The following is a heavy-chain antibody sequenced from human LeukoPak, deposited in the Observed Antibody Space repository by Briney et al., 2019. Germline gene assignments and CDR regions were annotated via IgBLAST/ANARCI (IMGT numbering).Heavy chain of an antibody. D-gene: IGHD1-26*01. Sequence: PGGSLRLSCAASGFTFSSYAMSWVRQAPGKGLEWVSAISGSGGSTYYADSVKGRFNISRDNSKNTLYLQMNSLRAEDTAVYYCAKDQLGATYIDYWGQGTLVTVSS. CDR3: AKDQLGATYIDY. V-gene: IGHV3-23*01. J-gene: IGHJ4*02. CDR2: ISGSGGST. CDR1: GFTFSSYA.